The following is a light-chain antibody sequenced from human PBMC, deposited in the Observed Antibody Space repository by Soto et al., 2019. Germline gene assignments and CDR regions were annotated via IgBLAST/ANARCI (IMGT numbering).Light chain of an antibody. Sequence: EIVMTQSPATLSVSPGERATLSCRASQSVNNNFAWYQQKPGQAPRLLIYGASARSTGIPARFSGSGSGTDFTLTISRPQSEDFAVYYCHQYTRWPLTVGGGTKVEIK. CDR1: QSVNNN. V-gene: IGKV3-15*01. CDR3: HQYTRWPLT. J-gene: IGKJ4*01. CDR2: GAS.